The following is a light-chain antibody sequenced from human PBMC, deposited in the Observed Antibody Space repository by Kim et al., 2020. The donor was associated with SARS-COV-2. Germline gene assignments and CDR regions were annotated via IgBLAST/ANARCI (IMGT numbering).Light chain of an antibody. CDR1: QDMSN. V-gene: IGKV1-33*01. Sequence: DIQMTQSPSSLSASVGDRVTITCQASQDMSNDASNLETGVPSRFSGGGSGTDFTFTISSLQPEDIATYYCQQYDNVPTLTFAGGTKVDIK. CDR3: QQYDNVPTLT. J-gene: IGKJ4*01. CDR2: DAS.